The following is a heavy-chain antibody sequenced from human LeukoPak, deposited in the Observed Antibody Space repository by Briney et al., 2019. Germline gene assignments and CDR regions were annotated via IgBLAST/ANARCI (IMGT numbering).Heavy chain of an antibody. CDR1: GYTFTGYY. CDR2: INPDSGGT. J-gene: IGHJ4*02. D-gene: IGHD6-13*01. CDR3: ARVGSSWSTLDY. V-gene: IGHV1-2*02. Sequence: ASVKVSCKASGYTFTGYYMHWVRQAPGQGLEWMGWINPDSGGTNYAQKLQGRVTMTRDTSISTAYMELSSLISDDTAVYYCARVGSSWSTLDYWGQGTLVTVSS.